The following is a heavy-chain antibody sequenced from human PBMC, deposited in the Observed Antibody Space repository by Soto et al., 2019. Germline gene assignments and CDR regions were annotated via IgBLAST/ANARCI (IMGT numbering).Heavy chain of an antibody. CDR2: ISAYNGNT. CDR3: ARAGHGDYLAHFDY. V-gene: IGHV1-18*01. Sequence: QVQLVQSGAEVKKPGASVKVSCKASGYTFTSYGISWVRQAPGQGLEWMGWISAYNGNTNYAQKLQGRVTMTTDTPTSPAYMELRSLSSADTAVYYCARAGHGDYLAHFDYWGQGTLVTVSS. D-gene: IGHD4-17*01. CDR1: GYTFTSYG. J-gene: IGHJ4*02.